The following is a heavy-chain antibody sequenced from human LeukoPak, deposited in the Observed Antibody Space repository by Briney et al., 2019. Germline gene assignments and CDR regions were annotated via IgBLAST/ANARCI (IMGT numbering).Heavy chain of an antibody. CDR1: GYTFTGYY. CDR3: ARAPHPVNSPWVDYFDY. J-gene: IGHJ4*02. V-gene: IGHV1-2*02. Sequence: ASVKVSCKASGYTFTGYYMHWVRQAPGQGLEWMGWINPNSGGTNYAQKFQGRVTMTRDTSISTAYMELSRLRSDDTAVYYCARAPHPVNSPWVDYFDYWGRGTLVTVSS. CDR2: INPNSGGT. D-gene: IGHD2-15*01.